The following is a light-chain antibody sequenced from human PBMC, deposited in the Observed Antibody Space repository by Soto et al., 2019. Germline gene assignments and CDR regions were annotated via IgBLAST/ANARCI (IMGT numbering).Light chain of an antibody. CDR3: QQYQSYSWS. Sequence: DIQMTQSPSTLSASIGDRVTISCRASQSIAYRLAWYQQKPGTAPRLLIYDASSLEGGVPLRFSGSGSGTEFTLPISGLQPDDFAIYHCQQYQSYSWSFGQGTRVEIK. V-gene: IGKV1-5*01. CDR1: QSIAYR. J-gene: IGKJ1*01. CDR2: DAS.